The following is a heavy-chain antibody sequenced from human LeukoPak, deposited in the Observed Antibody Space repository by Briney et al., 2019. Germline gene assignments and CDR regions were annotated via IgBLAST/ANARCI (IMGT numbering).Heavy chain of an antibody. CDR3: ARDGALDY. V-gene: IGHV3-30-3*01. D-gene: IGHD3-16*01. CDR2: ISYDGSNK. J-gene: IGHJ4*02. CDR1: GFTFSSYA. Sequence: PGRPLRLSCAASGFTFSSYAMHWVRQAPGKGLEWVAVISYDGSNKYYADSVKGRSTISRDNSKNTLYLQMNSLRAEDTAVYYCARDGALDYWGQGTLVTVSS.